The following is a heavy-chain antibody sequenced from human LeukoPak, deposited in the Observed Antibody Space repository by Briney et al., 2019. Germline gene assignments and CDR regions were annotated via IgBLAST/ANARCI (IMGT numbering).Heavy chain of an antibody. CDR2: IRSKANSYAT. Sequence: GGSLRLSCAASGFTFSGSAMHWVRQASGKGLEWVGRIRSKANSYATAYAASVKGRFTISRDDSKNTAYLQMNSLKTEDTAVYYCTRRPQWLDSHNWFDPWGQGTLVTVSS. D-gene: IGHD6-19*01. V-gene: IGHV3-73*01. J-gene: IGHJ5*02. CDR3: TRRPQWLDSHNWFDP. CDR1: GFTFSGSA.